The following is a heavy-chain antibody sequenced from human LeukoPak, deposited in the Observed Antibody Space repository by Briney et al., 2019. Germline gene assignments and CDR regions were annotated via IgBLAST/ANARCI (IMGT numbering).Heavy chain of an antibody. CDR3: AREQGYDFWSGYYYWFDP. Sequence: GSLRLSCAASGFTFSSYWMSWVCQAPGKGLEWVANIKQDGSEEYYVDSVKGRFTISRDNAKNSLYLQMNSLRAEDTAVYYCAREQGYDFWSGYYYWFDPWGQGTLVTVSS. D-gene: IGHD3-3*01. CDR2: IKQDGSEE. J-gene: IGHJ5*02. CDR1: GFTFSSYW. V-gene: IGHV3-7*03.